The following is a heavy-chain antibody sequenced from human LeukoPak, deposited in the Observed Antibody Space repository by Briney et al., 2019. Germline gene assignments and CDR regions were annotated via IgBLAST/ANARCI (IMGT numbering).Heavy chain of an antibody. J-gene: IGHJ4*02. CDR2: ISAYNGNT. V-gene: IGHV1-18*01. Sequence: ASVKVSCKASGYTFTSYGISWVRQAPGQGLEWMGWISAYNGNTNYAQKLQGRVTMTTDTSTSTAYMELRSLRSDDTAVYYCARLQGVGAAPRGVYYFDYWGQGTLVTVSS. D-gene: IGHD3-10*01. CDR3: ARLQGVGAAPRGVYYFDY. CDR1: GYTFTSYG.